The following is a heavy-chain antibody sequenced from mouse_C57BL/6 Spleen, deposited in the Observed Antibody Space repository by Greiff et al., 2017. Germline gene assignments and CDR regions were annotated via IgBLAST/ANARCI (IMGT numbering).Heavy chain of an antibody. V-gene: IGHV5-17*01. CDR2: ISSGSSTI. J-gene: IGHJ4*01. CDR3: ARNSNPYYAMDY. Sequence: EVKLMESGGGLVKPGGSLKLSCAASGFTFSDYGMHWVRQAPEKGLEWVAYISSGSSTIYYADTVKGRFTISRDNAKNTLFLQMTSLRSEDTAMYYCARNSNPYYAMDYWGQGTSVTVSS. D-gene: IGHD2-5*01. CDR1: GFTFSDYG.